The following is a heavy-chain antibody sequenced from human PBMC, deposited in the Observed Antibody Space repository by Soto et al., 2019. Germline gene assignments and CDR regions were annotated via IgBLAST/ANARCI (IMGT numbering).Heavy chain of an antibody. V-gene: IGHV3-23*01. Sequence: GSLRLSCAASGFTFSSYAMSWVRQAPGKGLEWVSAISGSGGSTYYADSVKGRFTISRDNSKNTLYLQMNSLRAEDTAVYYCARYYGDHPRLDYWGQGTLVTVSS. CDR1: GFTFSSYA. D-gene: IGHD4-17*01. CDR2: ISGSGGST. J-gene: IGHJ4*02. CDR3: ARYYGDHPRLDY.